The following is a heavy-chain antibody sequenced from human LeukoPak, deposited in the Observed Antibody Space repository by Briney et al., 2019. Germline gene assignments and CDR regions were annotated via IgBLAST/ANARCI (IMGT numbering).Heavy chain of an antibody. J-gene: IGHJ1*01. CDR2: ISSSGSTI. CDR3: ARSSDSSSLQYFQH. Sequence: GGSLRLSCAASGSTFSDYYMSWIRQAPGKGLEWVSYISSSGSTIYYADSVKGRFTISRDNAKNSLYLQMNSLRAEDTAVYYCARSSDSSSLQYFQHWGQGTLVTVSS. CDR1: GSTFSDYY. V-gene: IGHV3-11*01. D-gene: IGHD6-6*01.